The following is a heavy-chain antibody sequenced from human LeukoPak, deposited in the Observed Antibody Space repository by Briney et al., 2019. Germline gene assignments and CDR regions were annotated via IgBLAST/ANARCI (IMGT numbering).Heavy chain of an antibody. CDR1: GFTFSSYA. CDR2: ISYDGSNK. Sequence: GGSLRLSCAASGFTFSSYAMQWVRQARCKGREGVAVISYDGSNKYYADSVKGRFTISRDNSKNTLYLQMNSLRAEDTAVYYCARGSAAAGSGDAFDIWGQGTMVTVSS. CDR3: ARGSAAAGSGDAFDI. J-gene: IGHJ3*02. D-gene: IGHD6-13*01. V-gene: IGHV3-30-3*01.